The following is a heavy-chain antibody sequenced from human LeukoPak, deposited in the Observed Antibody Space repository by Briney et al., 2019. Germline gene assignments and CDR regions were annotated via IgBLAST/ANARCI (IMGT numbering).Heavy chain of an antibody. Sequence: GGSLRLSCAASGFTFSDYYMSWIRQAPGKGLEWVSYISSSSSYTNYADSVKGRFTISRDNAKNSLYLQMNSLRAEDTAVYYCARVPGGRGYSYGSYYFDYWGQGTLVTVPS. J-gene: IGHJ4*02. D-gene: IGHD5-18*01. CDR1: GFTFSDYY. V-gene: IGHV3-11*06. CDR3: ARVPGGRGYSYGSYYFDY. CDR2: ISSSSSYT.